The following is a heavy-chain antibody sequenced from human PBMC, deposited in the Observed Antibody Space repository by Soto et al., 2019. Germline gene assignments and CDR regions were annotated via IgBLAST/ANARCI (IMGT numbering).Heavy chain of an antibody. J-gene: IGHJ4*02. CDR3: ARVALKVLDF. CDR1: GYSFTSYG. Sequence: QVQLVQSGAEVKKPGASVKVSCKASGYSFTSYGISWVRQAPGQGLEWMGWISAYDGNINFAQKFQGRVTMTTDTPTGTAYMELGSLRSDDTAVYYCARVALKVLDFWGQGTLVTVSS. D-gene: IGHD3-3*01. CDR2: ISAYDGNI. V-gene: IGHV1-18*01.